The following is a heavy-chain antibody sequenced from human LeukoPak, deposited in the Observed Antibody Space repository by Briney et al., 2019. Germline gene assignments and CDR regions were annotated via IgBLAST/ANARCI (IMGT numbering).Heavy chain of an antibody. D-gene: IGHD6-13*01. CDR3: ARDLEEQQLVPFDY. Sequence: PSQTLSLTCTVSGGSISSGSYHWSWIRQPAGKGLEWIGRIYTSGSTYYNPSLKSRVTISVDTSKNQFSLKLSSVTAADTAVYYCARDLEEQQLVPFDYWGQGTLVTVSS. CDR2: IYTSGST. V-gene: IGHV4-61*02. CDR1: GGSISSGSYH. J-gene: IGHJ4*02.